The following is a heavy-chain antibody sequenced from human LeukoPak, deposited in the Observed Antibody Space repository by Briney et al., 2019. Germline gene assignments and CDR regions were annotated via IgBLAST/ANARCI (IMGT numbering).Heavy chain of an antibody. V-gene: IGHV3-30*07. CDR2: ISYDRSSK. J-gene: IGHJ4*02. Sequence: EWVAIISYDRSSKYFSDSVKGRFTISRDNSKNTLYLQMNSLRAEDTAVYYCAREAGYGGFDYWGQGTLVTVSS. D-gene: IGHD5-18*01. CDR3: AREAGYGGFDY.